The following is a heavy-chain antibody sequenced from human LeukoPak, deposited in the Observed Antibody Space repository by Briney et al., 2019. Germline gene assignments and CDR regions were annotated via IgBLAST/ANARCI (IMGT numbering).Heavy chain of an antibody. Sequence: APMKVSCKASGYTFTSNYMHWVRQAPGQGLEWMGMINTSGGSTSYAQKFQGRVTMTRDTSTSTVYMELSSLRSEDTAVYYCARDYYYDTSGYSEIDYWGQGTLVTVSS. D-gene: IGHD3-22*01. CDR1: GYTFTSNY. V-gene: IGHV1-46*01. J-gene: IGHJ4*02. CDR3: ARDYYYDTSGYSEIDY. CDR2: INTSGGST.